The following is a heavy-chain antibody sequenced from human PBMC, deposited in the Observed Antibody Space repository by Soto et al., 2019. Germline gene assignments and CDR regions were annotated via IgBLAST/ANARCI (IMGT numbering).Heavy chain of an antibody. J-gene: IGHJ5*02. V-gene: IGHV4-59*08. D-gene: IGHD3-22*01. CDR3: ARTYYYDSSGYGFDP. CDR1: GGSISSYY. Sequence: SETLSLTCTVSGGSISSYYWSWIRQPPGKGLEWIGYIYYSGSTNYNPSLKSRVTISVDTSKNQFSLKVSSVTAADTAVYYCARTYYYDSSGYGFDPWGQGTLVTVS. CDR2: IYYSGST.